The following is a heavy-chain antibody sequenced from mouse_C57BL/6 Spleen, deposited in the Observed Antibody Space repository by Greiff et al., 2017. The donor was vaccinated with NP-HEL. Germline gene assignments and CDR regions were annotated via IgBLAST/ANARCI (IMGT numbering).Heavy chain of an antibody. CDR3: ASGYYYGSSYAWYFDV. V-gene: IGHV1-39*01. CDR2: INPNYGTT. D-gene: IGHD1-1*01. J-gene: IGHJ1*03. Sequence: VQLQQSGPELVKPGASVKISCKASGYSFTDYNMNWVKQSNGKSLEWIGVINPNYGTTSYNQKFKGKATLTVDQSSSTAYMQLNSLTSEDSAVYYCASGYYYGSSYAWYFDVWGTGTTVTVSS. CDR1: GYSFTDYN.